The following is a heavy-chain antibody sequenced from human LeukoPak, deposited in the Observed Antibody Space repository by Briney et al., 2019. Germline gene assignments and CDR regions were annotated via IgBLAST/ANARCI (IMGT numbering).Heavy chain of an antibody. CDR2: ISGSGGST. Sequence: GGSLRLSCAASGFTFSSYAMSWVRQAPGKGLEWVSAISGSGGSTYYADSVKGRFTISRDNSKNTLCLQMNSLRAEDTAVYYCAKRTTYYYDSSGYYYFDYWGQGTLVTVSS. CDR1: GFTFSSYA. V-gene: IGHV3-23*01. CDR3: AKRTTYYYDSSGYYYFDY. D-gene: IGHD3-22*01. J-gene: IGHJ4*02.